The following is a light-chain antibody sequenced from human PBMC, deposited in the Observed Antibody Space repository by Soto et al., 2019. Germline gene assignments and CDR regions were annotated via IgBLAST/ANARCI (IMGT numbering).Light chain of an antibody. J-gene: IGLJ1*01. Sequence: QSALTQPPSASGSPGQSVTISCTGTSSDVGGYNYVSWYQQHPGKAPKLMIYEVSNRPSGVSNRFSGSKSGNTASLTISGLQAEDEADYYCRPDPRSSHDVFGYRTKVT. CDR1: SSDVGGYNY. CDR2: EVS. CDR3: RPDPRSSHDV. V-gene: IGLV2-14*01.